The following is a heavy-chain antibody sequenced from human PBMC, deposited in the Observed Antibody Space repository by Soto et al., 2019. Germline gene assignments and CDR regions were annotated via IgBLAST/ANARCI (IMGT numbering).Heavy chain of an antibody. J-gene: IGHJ4*02. CDR1: GFTFSSYG. D-gene: IGHD3-22*01. V-gene: IGHV3-33*01. Sequence: GSLSLSCAASGFTFSSYGMHWVRQAPGKGLEWVAVIWYDGSNKYYADSVKGRFAISRDNSKNTLYLQMNSLRAEDTAVYYCARDYYDSSGYLISNWGQGTLVTVSS. CDR2: IWYDGSNK. CDR3: ARDYYDSSGYLISN.